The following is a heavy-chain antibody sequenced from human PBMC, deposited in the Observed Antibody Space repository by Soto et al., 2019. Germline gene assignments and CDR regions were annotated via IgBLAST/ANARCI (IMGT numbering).Heavy chain of an antibody. Sequence: PSQTLSLTCAISGDSVSSNSAAWNWIRQSPSRGLEWLGRTYYRSKWYNDSALSVKSRITVNPDTSKNQLSLQLSSVTPEDTAVYYCARSLAGLGAIDVWGQGTTVTVAS. V-gene: IGHV6-1*01. D-gene: IGHD1-26*01. J-gene: IGHJ6*02. CDR1: GDSVSSNSAA. CDR3: ARSLAGLGAIDV. CDR2: TYYRSKWYN.